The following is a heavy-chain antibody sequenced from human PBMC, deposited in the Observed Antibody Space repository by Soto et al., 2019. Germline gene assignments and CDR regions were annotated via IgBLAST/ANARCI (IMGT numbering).Heavy chain of an antibody. Sequence: ALVKVSCKASGYPFTSYGISWVRQAPGQGLEWMGWISAYHGNTTYAQKLQGRVTMTTDTSTSTAYMQLRRQRSDDTAAYYCAREPNYFDYWGQGTLVSVSS. J-gene: IGHJ4*02. CDR2: ISAYHGNT. CDR3: AREPNYFDY. CDR1: GYPFTSYG. V-gene: IGHV1-18*01.